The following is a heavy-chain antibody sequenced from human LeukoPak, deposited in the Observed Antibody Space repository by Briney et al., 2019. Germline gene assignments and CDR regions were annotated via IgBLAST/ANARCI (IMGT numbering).Heavy chain of an antibody. CDR1: GYTLTELS. J-gene: IGHJ6*03. Sequence: ASVKVSCKVSGYTLTELSMHWVRQAPGKGLEWMGGFDPEDGETIYAQKFQGRVTMTEDTSIDTAYMELSSLRSEDTAVYYCATTSAEYYYYYMDVWGKGTTVTVSS. D-gene: IGHD3-3*01. V-gene: IGHV1-24*01. CDR3: ATTSAEYYYYYMDV. CDR2: FDPEDGET.